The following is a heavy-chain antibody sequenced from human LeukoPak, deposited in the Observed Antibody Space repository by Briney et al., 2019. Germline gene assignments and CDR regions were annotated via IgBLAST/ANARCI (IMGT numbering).Heavy chain of an antibody. CDR1: GFTFSSYA. Sequence: GGSLRLSCAASGFTFSSYAMSWVRQAPGKGLEWVSAISGSGGSTYYADSVRGRFTISRDNSKNTLYLQMNSLRAEDTAVYYCAKMWDIVVVPAAIGFDYWGQGTLVTVSS. D-gene: IGHD2-2*02. CDR3: AKMWDIVVVPAAIGFDY. V-gene: IGHV3-23*01. J-gene: IGHJ4*02. CDR2: ISGSGGST.